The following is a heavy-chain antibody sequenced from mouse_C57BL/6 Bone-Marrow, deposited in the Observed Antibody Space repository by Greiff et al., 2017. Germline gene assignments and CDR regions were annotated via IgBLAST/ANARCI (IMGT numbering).Heavy chain of an antibody. CDR2: INPGSGGT. Sequence: QVQLQQSGAELVRPGTSVKVSCKASGYAFTNYLIAWVKQRPGQGLEWIGVINPGSGGTNYNEKFKGKATLTADKSSSTAYMQLSSLTSEDSAVYFCAREGDYGSSLGYAMDYWGQGTSVTVSS. CDR3: AREGDYGSSLGYAMDY. J-gene: IGHJ4*01. CDR1: GYAFTNYL. V-gene: IGHV1-54*01. D-gene: IGHD1-1*01.